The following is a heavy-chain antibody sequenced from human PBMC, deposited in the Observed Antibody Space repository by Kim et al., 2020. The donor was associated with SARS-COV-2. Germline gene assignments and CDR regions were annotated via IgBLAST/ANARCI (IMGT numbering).Heavy chain of an antibody. D-gene: IGHD4-17*01. Sequence: SETLSLTCAVYGGSFSGYYWSWIRQPPGKGLEWIGEINHSGSTNYNPSLKSRVTISVDTSKNQSSLKLSSVTAADTAAYYCARGRVYGDYFGYWCQGTLV. CDR2: INHSGST. CDR3: ARGRVYGDYFGY. CDR1: GGSFSGYY. V-gene: IGHV4-34*01. J-gene: IGHJ4*02.